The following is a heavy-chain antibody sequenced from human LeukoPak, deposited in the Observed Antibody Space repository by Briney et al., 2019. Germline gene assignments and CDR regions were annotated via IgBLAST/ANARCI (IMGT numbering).Heavy chain of an antibody. D-gene: IGHD2-2*03. CDR2: FYSSGST. Sequence: SETLSLTCTVSGGSIGSNNYYWGWIRQPPGQEPEWIASFYSSGSTYYNPSLKSRVTISVDTSKNQFSLKLSSVTAADTAVYYCARKSGYCSSTSCYLTPYYYYYMDVWGKGTTVTISS. CDR3: ARKSGYCSSTSCYLTPYYYYYMDV. J-gene: IGHJ6*03. CDR1: GGSIGSNNYY. V-gene: IGHV4-39*07.